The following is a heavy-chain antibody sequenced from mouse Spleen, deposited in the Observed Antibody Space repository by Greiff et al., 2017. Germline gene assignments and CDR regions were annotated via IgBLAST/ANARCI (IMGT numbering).Heavy chain of an antibody. CDR2: INPYNGGT. J-gene: IGHJ4*01. D-gene: IGHD1-1*01. CDR1: GYTFTDYY. CDR3: ARSVVANYYAMDY. V-gene: IGHV1-19*01. Sequence: VQLQQSGPVLVKPGASVKMSCKASGYTFTDYYMNWVKQSHGKSLEWIGVINPYNGGTSYNQKFKGKATLTVDKSSSTAYMELNSLTSEDSAVYYCARSVVANYYAMDYWGQGTSVTVSS.